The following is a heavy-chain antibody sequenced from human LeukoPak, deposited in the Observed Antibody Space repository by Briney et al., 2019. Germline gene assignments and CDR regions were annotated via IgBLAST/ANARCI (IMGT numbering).Heavy chain of an antibody. V-gene: IGHV4-4*07. CDR2: IYTSGST. Sequence: KPSETLSLTCSVSGGSISSYYWSWIRQPAGKGLEWIGRIYTSGSTNYNPSLKSRVTMSVDTSKDQISLNLSCVTAADTAVYYCARGRVRYSSSWYWFDPWGQGTLVTVSS. J-gene: IGHJ5*02. CDR3: ARGRVRYSSSWYWFDP. CDR1: GGSISSYY. D-gene: IGHD6-13*01.